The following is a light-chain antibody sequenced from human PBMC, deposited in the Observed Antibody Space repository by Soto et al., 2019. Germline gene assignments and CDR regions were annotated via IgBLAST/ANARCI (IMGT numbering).Light chain of an antibody. CDR1: QTSSSW. CDR2: KAS. J-gene: IGKJ1*01. V-gene: IGKV1-5*03. Sequence: DIQMTQSPSTLSGSVGDRVTLPCRARQTSSSWLAWYQQKPGKAPKLLIYKASTLKSGVPSRFSGSGSGTEFTLTISSLQPDDFATYYCQHYNSYSEAFGQGTKVDIK. CDR3: QHYNSYSEA.